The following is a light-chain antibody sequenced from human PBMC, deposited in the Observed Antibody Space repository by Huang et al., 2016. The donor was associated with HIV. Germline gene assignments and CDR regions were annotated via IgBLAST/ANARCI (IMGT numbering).Light chain of an antibody. V-gene: IGKV3-15*01. Sequence: EIVMTQSPNTLSVSPGERVTLSCRASQSISNSLAWYQQRPGQAPRLIVYGESTRATGFPARLSGNGSGTEFTLTISSLQAEDSAVYYCQQYNDWPRSFGGGTKVEIK. CDR2: GES. CDR1: QSISNS. CDR3: QQYNDWPRS. J-gene: IGKJ4*01.